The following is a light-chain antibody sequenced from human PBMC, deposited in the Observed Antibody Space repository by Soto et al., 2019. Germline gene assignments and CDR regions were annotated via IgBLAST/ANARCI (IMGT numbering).Light chain of an antibody. CDR1: TGAVTSGHY. CDR2: DXS. Sequence: QAVVTQEPSLTVSPGGTVTLTCGSSTGAVTSGHYPYWFQQKPGQAPRXXIYDXSKKQSWTPXXXXXXXXXXXAAXTLSGAQPEDEADYYCLISYIPALVVFGGGTKLTVL. V-gene: IGLV7-46*01. J-gene: IGLJ2*01. CDR3: LISYIPALVV.